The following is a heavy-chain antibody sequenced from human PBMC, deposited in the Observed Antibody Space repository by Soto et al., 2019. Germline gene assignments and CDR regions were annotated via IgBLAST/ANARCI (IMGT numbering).Heavy chain of an antibody. CDR2: VYHRAST. CDR3: TRGSAAPLSLIYFAS. J-gene: IGHJ4*02. CDR1: GASMTTGGFA. D-gene: IGHD6-13*01. Sequence: SVTLSLTCAVSGASMTTGGFAWTWVRQPPGGGLEWIGHVYHRASTQYSPSLKGRVSISVDTSRSLFSLRLTSLTAADTAVYFCTRGSAAPLSLIYFASWGQVTPGTVSS. V-gene: IGHV4-30-2*01.